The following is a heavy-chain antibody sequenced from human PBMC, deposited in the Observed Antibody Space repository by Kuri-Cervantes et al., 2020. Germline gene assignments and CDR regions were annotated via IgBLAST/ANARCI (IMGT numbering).Heavy chain of an antibody. CDR2: ISSSGYI. J-gene: IGHJ4*02. V-gene: IGHV3-21*01. D-gene: IGHD7-27*01. CDR1: GFTFSSYS. Sequence: GGSLRLSCAASGFTFSSYSMNWFRQAPGKGLEWVSSISSSGYIYYAYSVKSRFTISTDNAKNSLYLQMNSLGAEDTAVYYCARATAGDPEGPDYWGQGTLVTVSS. CDR3: ARATAGDPEGPDY.